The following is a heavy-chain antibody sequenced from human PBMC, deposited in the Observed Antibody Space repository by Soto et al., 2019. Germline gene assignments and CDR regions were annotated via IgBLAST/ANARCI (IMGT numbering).Heavy chain of an antibody. Sequence: QVQLVESGGGVDPLRVSCAASGFTFSSYGMHWVRQAPGKGLEWVAVISYDGSDKYYADSVRGRFTISRDNSKNTLYLQMNCLRTEDTAVYYCAKDSTHCSGGSRYYFEYWGQGTLVTVSS. V-gene: IGHV3-30*18. CDR1: GFTFSSYG. J-gene: IGHJ4*02. CDR2: ISYDGSDK. CDR3: AKDSTHCSGGSRYYFEY. D-gene: IGHD2-15*01.